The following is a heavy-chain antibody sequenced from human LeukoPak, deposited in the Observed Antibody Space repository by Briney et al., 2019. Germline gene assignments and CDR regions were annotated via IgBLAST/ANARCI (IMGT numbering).Heavy chain of an antibody. CDR3: AREFQGRGDSRPRNFDY. D-gene: IGHD3-22*01. CDR2: INPNSGGT. J-gene: IGHJ4*02. Sequence: ASVKVSCKASGYTFTGYYMHWVRQAPGQGLEWMGRINPNSGGTNYAQKFQGRVTMTRDTSIGTAYMELSRLRSDDTAVYYCAREFQGRGDSRPRNFDYWGQGTLVTVSS. CDR1: GYTFTGYY. V-gene: IGHV1-2*06.